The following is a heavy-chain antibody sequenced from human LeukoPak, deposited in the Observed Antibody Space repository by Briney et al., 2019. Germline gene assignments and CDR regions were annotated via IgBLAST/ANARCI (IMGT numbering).Heavy chain of an antibody. D-gene: IGHD4-23*01. Sequence: ASVKVSCKASGYTFTSYYIHWVRQAPGQGLEWMGLINPSGGSTSYAQKFQGRVTMTRDTSTSTVYMDLSSLRSEDTAMYYCARAPLGGNSGFWLYWGQGTLVTVSS. CDR3: ARAPLGGNSGFWLY. CDR2: INPSGGST. J-gene: IGHJ4*02. CDR1: GYTFTSYY. V-gene: IGHV1-46*01.